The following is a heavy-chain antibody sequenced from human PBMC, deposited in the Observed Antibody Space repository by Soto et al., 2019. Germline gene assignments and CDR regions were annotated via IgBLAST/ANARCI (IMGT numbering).Heavy chain of an antibody. V-gene: IGHV4-59*01. CDR1: GGCICSYY. CDR3: ARVHCTYYDLYSGYTYDFGI. Sequence: PSETMSLTXTFCGGCICSYYWSWIRQNQGQGLEWIGYIYYSGSTNYNPSLKSRVTISVDTSKNQFSLKLSSVTAADTAVYYCARVHCTYYDLYSGYTYDFGIRDQRTMGTV. J-gene: IGHJ3*02. D-gene: IGHD3-3*01. CDR2: IYYSGST.